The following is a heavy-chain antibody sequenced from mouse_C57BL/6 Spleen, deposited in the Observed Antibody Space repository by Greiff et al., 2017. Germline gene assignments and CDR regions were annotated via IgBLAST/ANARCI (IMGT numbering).Heavy chain of an antibody. J-gene: IGHJ3*01. CDR2: IRLKSDNYAT. CDR1: GFTFSNYW. V-gene: IGHV6-3*01. D-gene: IGHD4-1*01. CDR3: TGTEAWFAY. Sequence: VKLMESGGGLVQPGGSMKLSCVASGFTFSNYWMNWVRQSPEKGLEWVAQIRLKSDNYATHYAESVKGRFTISRDDSKSSVYLQMNNLRAEDTGIYYCTGTEAWFAYWGQGTLVTVSA.